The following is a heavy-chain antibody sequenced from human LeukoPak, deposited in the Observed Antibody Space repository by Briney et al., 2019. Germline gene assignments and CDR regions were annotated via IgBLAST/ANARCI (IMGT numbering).Heavy chain of an antibody. J-gene: IGHJ6*03. D-gene: IGHD3-10*01. Sequence: GGSLRLSCAASGFTVSSNYMTWVRQAPGKGLEWVSVIYKSAITYYADTVRGRFTISRDNSKNTLYLQMNSLRAEDTAAYYCARSLRVRGVPDYMDVWGKGTTVTISS. V-gene: IGHV3-53*01. CDR3: ARSLRVRGVPDYMDV. CDR2: IYKSAIT. CDR1: GFTVSSNY.